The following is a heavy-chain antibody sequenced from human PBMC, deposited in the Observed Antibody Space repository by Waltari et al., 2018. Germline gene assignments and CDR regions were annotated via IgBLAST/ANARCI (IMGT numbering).Heavy chain of an antibody. V-gene: IGHV3-48*03. CDR3: ARRFDS. CDR1: GFTFSSYG. CDR2: ISGSGTNI. J-gene: IGHJ4*02. Sequence: EVQLVESGGGLVQPGGSLRLSCAASGFTFSSYGMNWVRQAPGKGLEWISYISGSGTNIYYADSVKGRFTISRDDAENSLYLQMNSLRAEDTALYYCARRFDSWGQGTRVTVSS.